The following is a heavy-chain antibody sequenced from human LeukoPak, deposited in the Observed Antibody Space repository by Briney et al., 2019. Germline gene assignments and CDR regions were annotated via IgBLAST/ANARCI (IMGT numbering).Heavy chain of an antibody. CDR3: AKDSSAYCGGDCSNFDY. CDR1: GFTFSSHG. CDR2: ISPSADIT. V-gene: IGHV3-23*01. Sequence: GGSLRLSCAASGFTFSSHGMNWVRQAPGKGLEWISGISPSADITYYADPVKGRFTISRDNSKNTLYLQMNSLRAEDTAVYYCAKDSSAYCGGDCSNFDYWGQGTLVTVSS. J-gene: IGHJ4*02. D-gene: IGHD2-21*02.